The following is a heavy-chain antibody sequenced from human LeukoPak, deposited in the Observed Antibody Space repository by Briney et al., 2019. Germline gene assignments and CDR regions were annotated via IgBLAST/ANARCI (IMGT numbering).Heavy chain of an antibody. J-gene: IGHJ2*01. V-gene: IGHV1-69*05. CDR1: GGTFSSYA. CDR2: IIPIFGTA. CDR3: ARVAGDWNYVGWYFDL. D-gene: IGHD1-7*01. Sequence: ASVKVSCKASGGTFSSYAISWVRQAPGQGLEWMGGIIPIFGTANYAQKFQGRVTITTDESPSTAYMALSSLRSEDTALYYCARVAGDWNYVGWYFDLWGRGTLVTVSS.